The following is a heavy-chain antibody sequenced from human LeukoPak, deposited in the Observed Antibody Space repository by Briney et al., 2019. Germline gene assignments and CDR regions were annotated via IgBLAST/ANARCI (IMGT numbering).Heavy chain of an antibody. CDR2: ISGSGGST. D-gene: IGHD3-3*01. CDR1: GFTFSSYA. J-gene: IGHJ4*02. Sequence: GGSLRLSCAASGFTFSSYAMSWVRQAPGKGLEWVSAISGSGGSTYYADSVKGRFTISRDNSKNTLYLQMSSLRAVDTAVYYCATDRGWRTSGYYLYYFEYWGQGTLVTYSS. CDR3: ATDRGWRTSGYYLYYFEY. V-gene: IGHV3-23*01.